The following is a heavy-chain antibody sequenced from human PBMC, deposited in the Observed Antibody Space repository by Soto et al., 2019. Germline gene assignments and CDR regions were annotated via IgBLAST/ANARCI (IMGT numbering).Heavy chain of an antibody. Sequence: SIGLSWGASGFTFSDYDRRWIRQAQGKGLEWVSYIRRGGSDIYYVDSVKCRLTISRDNAKNSLYLQMNSLRAEDTAVYYCARDRGPERYDSSGPPDAFDIWGQGTMVSGSS. D-gene: IGHD3-22*01. V-gene: IGHV3-11*04. CDR2: IRRGGSDI. J-gene: IGHJ3*02. CDR3: ARDRGPERYDSSGPPDAFDI. CDR1: GFTFSDYD.